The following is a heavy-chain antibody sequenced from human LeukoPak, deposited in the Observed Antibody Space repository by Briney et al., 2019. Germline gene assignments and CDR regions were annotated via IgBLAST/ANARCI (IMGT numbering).Heavy chain of an antibody. D-gene: IGHD3-9*01. CDR1: GFTFSSYW. J-gene: IGHJ4*02. CDR3: ARGRELYYDILTGQMLLGYFDY. CDR2: IKQDGSEK. V-gene: IGHV3-7*01. Sequence: GGSLRLSCAASGFTFSSYWMSWVRQAPGKGLEWVANIKQDGSEKYYVDSVKGRFTISRDNAKNSLYLQMNSLRAEDTAVYYCARGRELYYDILTGQMLLGYFDYWGQGTLVTVSS.